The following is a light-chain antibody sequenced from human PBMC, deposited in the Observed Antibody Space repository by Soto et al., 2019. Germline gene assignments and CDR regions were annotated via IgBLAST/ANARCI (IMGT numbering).Light chain of an antibody. CDR3: HAFDYSLGGAV. Sequence: QSVLTQPPSASGTPGQRVTISCSGSSSNIGANPINWYQQLPGTAPKLLIYNNDQRPSGVPDRFSASKSGTSASLAISGLQSEYEAEDSCHAFDYSLGGAVLGGGTKLTVL. V-gene: IGLV1-44*01. CDR1: SSNIGANP. J-gene: IGLJ2*01. CDR2: NND.